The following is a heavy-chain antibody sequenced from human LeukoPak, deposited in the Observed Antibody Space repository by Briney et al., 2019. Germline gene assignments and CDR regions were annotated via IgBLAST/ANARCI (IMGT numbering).Heavy chain of an antibody. V-gene: IGHV5-51*01. CDR2: IYPGDSDT. CDR1: GYXFANYW. Sequence: GESLKISCNGSGYXFANYWISWVRRMPGKGLEWMGIIYPGDSDTTYSPSFQGQVTISADKSIGTAYLQWSSLQASDTAMYYCARHSKTGSTYYGMDVWGQGTTVTVSS. D-gene: IGHD1-7*01. CDR3: ARHSKTGSTYYGMDV. J-gene: IGHJ6*02.